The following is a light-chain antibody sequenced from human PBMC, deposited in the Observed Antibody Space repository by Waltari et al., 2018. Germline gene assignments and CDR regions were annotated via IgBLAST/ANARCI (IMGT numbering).Light chain of an antibody. CDR2: EGS. Sequence: QSALTQPASVSGSPGQSVTISCTGSSSDVGSYNLVYWYPQYPGKAPKLILYEGSKRPSGVSSRFSGSRSGNTASLTISGLQTEDEADYHCCSYAGRNIYVFGTGTKVTVL. CDR3: CSYAGRNIYV. CDR1: SSDVGSYNL. V-gene: IGLV2-23*01. J-gene: IGLJ1*01.